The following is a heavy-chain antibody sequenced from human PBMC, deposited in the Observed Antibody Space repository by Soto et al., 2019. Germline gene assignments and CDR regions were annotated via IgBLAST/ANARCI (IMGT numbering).Heavy chain of an antibody. CDR1: GGTFSSYA. V-gene: IGHV1-69*06. Sequence: QVQLVQSGAEVKKPGSSVKVSCKASGGTFSSYAITWARQAPGQGLEWMGGIIPIFGTANYAQKFQGRVTITEDKSTSTAYMELSSLRSEDTAVYYCARDGYNFGDAFDIWGQGTMVTVSS. D-gene: IGHD5-12*01. CDR2: IIPIFGTA. J-gene: IGHJ3*02. CDR3: ARDGYNFGDAFDI.